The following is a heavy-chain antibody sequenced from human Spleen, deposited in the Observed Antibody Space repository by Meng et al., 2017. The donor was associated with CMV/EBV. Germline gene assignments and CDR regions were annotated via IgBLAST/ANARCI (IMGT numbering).Heavy chain of an antibody. CDR1: GFTFSTYT. D-gene: IGHD6-19*01. CDR2: ISSSGTYI. Sequence: GGSLRLSCVASGFTFSTYTMNWVRQAPGKGLEWVSSISSSGTYIFYADAMKGRFTISRDNAKNSVYLHMNTLRVDDTAVYYCAKGWDTSGWYRIFDYWGQGTLVTVSS. CDR3: AKGWDTSGWYRIFDY. J-gene: IGHJ4*02. V-gene: IGHV3-21*06.